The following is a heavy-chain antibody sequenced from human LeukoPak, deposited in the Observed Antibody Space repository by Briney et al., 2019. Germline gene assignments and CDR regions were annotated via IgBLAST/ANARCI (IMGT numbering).Heavy chain of an antibody. D-gene: IGHD2-15*01. V-gene: IGHV3-33*01. Sequence: GGSLRLSCAASGFPFSTYGMHWVRQAPGKGLEWVAGLWHDGSNECYADSVKGRFTTPRDNSKNTLYLQMNSLRAEDTAVYYCARGVWCGDGSCYRTFDYWGQGALVTVSS. J-gene: IGHJ4*02. CDR3: ARGVWCGDGSCYRTFDY. CDR1: GFPFSTYG. CDR2: LWHDGSNE.